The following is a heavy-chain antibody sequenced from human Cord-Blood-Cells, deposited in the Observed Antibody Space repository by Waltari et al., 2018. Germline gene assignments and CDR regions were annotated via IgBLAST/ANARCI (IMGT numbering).Heavy chain of an antibody. D-gene: IGHD3-10*01. CDR3: ATDRRIYGSGSYYNY. CDR2: YDPEDGET. Sequence: HVILVPSAAEVKKPGASVQVSCKAPGYTLTELAMHSVRQARGKGLEWMGGYDPEDGETIYAQKFQGRVTMTEDTSTDTAYMELSSLRSEDTAVYYCATDRRIYGSGSYYNYWGQGTLVTVSS. CDR1: GYTLTELA. J-gene: IGHJ4*02. V-gene: IGHV1-24*01.